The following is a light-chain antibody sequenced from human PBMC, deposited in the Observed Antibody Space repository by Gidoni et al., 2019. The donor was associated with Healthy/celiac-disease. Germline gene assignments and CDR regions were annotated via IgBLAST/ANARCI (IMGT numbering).Light chain of an antibody. Sequence: DIVMTQSPDSLAVSLGERATINCKSSQSVLYSSNNKNYLAWYQQKPGQPPKLLIYWASTRESGVPDLFSGSGAGTDFTLTISSRQAEDVAVYYCQQYYSTLPYTFGQXTKLEIK. CDR2: WAS. V-gene: IGKV4-1*01. CDR3: QQYYSTLPYT. CDR1: QSVLYSSNNKNY. J-gene: IGKJ2*01.